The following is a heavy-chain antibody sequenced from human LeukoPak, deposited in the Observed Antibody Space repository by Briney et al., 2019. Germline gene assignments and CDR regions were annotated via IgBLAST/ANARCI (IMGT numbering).Heavy chain of an antibody. V-gene: IGHV3-23*01. CDR3: AKGVDSGGTCYSSIDY. Sequence: GGSLRLSCPASGFTFSSYAMSWVRQAPGKGLEWVSVISGSGGSTHYAGSVKGRFTISRDNSKNTLYLQANSLRADDTAVYFCAKGVDSGGTCYSSIDYWGQGTLVTVSP. CDR2: ISGSGGST. CDR1: GFTFSSYA. D-gene: IGHD2-15*01. J-gene: IGHJ4*02.